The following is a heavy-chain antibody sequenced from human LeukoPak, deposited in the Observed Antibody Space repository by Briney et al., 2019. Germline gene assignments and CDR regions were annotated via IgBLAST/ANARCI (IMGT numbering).Heavy chain of an antibody. CDR3: ARGYCTGGSCRTLEDFDY. D-gene: IGHD2-15*01. Sequence: ASVKVSCKASGFTFTTYYMHWVRQAPGQGLEWMGVINPSGDSTSYAQKFQGRVTMTRDTSTSTVYMELISLTSEDTAVYYCARGYCTGGSCRTLEDFDYWGQGTLVTVSS. CDR2: INPSGDST. J-gene: IGHJ4*02. CDR1: GFTFTTYY. V-gene: IGHV1-46*01.